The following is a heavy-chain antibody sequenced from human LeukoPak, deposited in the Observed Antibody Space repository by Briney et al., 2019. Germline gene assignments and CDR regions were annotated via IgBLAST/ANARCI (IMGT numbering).Heavy chain of an antibody. CDR3: ARDRRYDFRSGIYYYYMDV. CDR1: GFTFSSYW. CDR2: IKQDGSEK. V-gene: IGHV3-7*01. J-gene: IGHJ6*03. Sequence: PGGSLRLSCAASGFTFSSYWMSWVRQAPGKGLEWVGNIKQDGSEKYYVDSVKGRFTISRDNAKNSLYLQMNSLRAEDTAVYYCARDRRYDFRSGIYYYYMDVWGKGTTVTVSS. D-gene: IGHD3-3*01.